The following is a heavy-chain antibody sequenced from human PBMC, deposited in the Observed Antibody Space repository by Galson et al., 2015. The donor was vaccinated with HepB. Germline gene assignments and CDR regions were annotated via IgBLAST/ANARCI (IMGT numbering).Heavy chain of an antibody. CDR2: ISSNNRNI. Sequence: SLRLSCAASGFTFSSYTMNWVRQAPGKGLEWVSSISSNNRNIYYADSLEGRFTISRDNAKSSLYLQMNSLRVEDTAVYYCARDRVYSGKTWDYWGQGTLVTVSS. CDR3: ARDRVYSGKTWDY. D-gene: IGHD5-12*01. J-gene: IGHJ4*02. CDR1: GFTFSSYT. V-gene: IGHV3-21*01.